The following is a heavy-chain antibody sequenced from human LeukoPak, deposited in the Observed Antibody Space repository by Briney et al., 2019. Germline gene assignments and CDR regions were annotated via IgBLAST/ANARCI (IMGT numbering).Heavy chain of an antibody. D-gene: IGHD6-6*01. CDR1: GGSFSGYY. Sequence: PSETLSLTCAVYGGSFSGYYWSWIRQPPGKGLEWIGEINHSGSTNYNPSLKSRVTISVDTFKNQFSLKLSSVTAADTAVYYCARLIAARYYYYYYYMDVWGKGTTVTVSS. CDR2: INHSGST. CDR3: ARLIAARYYYYYYYMDV. V-gene: IGHV4-34*01. J-gene: IGHJ6*03.